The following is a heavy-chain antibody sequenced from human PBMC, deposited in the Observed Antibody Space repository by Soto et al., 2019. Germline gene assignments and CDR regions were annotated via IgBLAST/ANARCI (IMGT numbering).Heavy chain of an antibody. Sequence: SETLSLTCTVSGGSISSSSYYWGWIRQPPGKGLEWIGSIYYSGSTYYNPSLKSRVTISVDTSKNQFSLKLSSVTAADTAVYYCARKGYSSSPFDYWGQGTLVTVSS. V-gene: IGHV4-39*01. CDR3: ARKGYSSSPFDY. CDR1: GGSISSSSYY. CDR2: IYYSGST. D-gene: IGHD6-13*01. J-gene: IGHJ4*02.